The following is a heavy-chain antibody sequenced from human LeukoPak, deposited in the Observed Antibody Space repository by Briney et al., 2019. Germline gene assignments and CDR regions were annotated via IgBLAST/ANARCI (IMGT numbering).Heavy chain of an antibody. CDR2: IYTSGST. CDR1: GGSISSGSYY. D-gene: IGHD2-21*02. Sequence: PSETLSLTCTVSGGSISSGSYYWSWIRQPAGKGLEWIGRIYTSGSTNYNPSLKSRVTISVDTSKNQFSLKLSSVTAADTAVYYCARVKMTSITSHDYWGQGMLVTVSS. V-gene: IGHV4-61*02. CDR3: ARVKMTSITSHDY. J-gene: IGHJ4*02.